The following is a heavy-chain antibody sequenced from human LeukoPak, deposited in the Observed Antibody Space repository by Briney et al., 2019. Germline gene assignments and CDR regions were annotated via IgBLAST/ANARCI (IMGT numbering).Heavy chain of an antibody. V-gene: IGHV3-23*01. CDR1: GFTFSSYA. Sequence: GGSLRLSCAASGFTFSSYAMSWVRQAPGKGLELVSSISGSGGSTYYADSVKGRFTISRANSKNTLYLQMNSLRAEDTAVYYCAKSPQPTRVYNWFDTSGHGTLVTVSS. J-gene: IGHJ5*01. CDR2: ISGSGGST. D-gene: IGHD5-18*01. CDR3: AKSPQPTRVYNWFDT.